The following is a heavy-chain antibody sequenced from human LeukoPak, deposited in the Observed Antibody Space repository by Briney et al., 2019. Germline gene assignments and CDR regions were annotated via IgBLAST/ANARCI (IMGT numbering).Heavy chain of an antibody. J-gene: IGHJ4*02. CDR1: GGSISSSSYY. Sequence: SETLSLTCTVSGGSISSSSYYWGWIRQPPGKGLEWIGSVYYGGSTYYNPSLKSRVTISVDTSKNQFSLKLSSVTAADTAVYYCARSLEYSYGQFDYWGQGTLVTVSS. V-gene: IGHV4-39*01. CDR3: ARSLEYSYGQFDY. D-gene: IGHD5-18*01. CDR2: VYYGGST.